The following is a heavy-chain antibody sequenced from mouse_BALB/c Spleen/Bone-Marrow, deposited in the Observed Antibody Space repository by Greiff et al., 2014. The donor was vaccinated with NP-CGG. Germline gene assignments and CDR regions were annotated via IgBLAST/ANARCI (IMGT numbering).Heavy chain of an antibody. CDR2: INPFNGDT. J-gene: IGHJ4*01. V-gene: IGHV1-37*01. D-gene: IGHD2-3*01. CDR3: GRWGDGYYYAMDY. CDR1: GYSFTGYF. Sequence: EVQLQQSGPDLVKPRASVKLSCKASGYSFTGYFLNWVRQSHGKSLEWIGRINPFNGDTFYNQKFKGKATLTVDKSSTTAHMELLSLTSEDSAVYYCGRWGDGYYYAMDYWGQGTSVTVSS.